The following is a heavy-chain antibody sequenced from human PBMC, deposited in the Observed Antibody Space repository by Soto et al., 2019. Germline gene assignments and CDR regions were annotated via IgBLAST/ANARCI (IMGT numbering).Heavy chain of an antibody. V-gene: IGHV1-2*04. D-gene: IGHD2-21*02. CDR1: GYTFTGYY. CDR3: ARVYCGRACYQGPFDY. CDR2: INPNSGGT. Sequence: GASVKVSCKASGYTFTGYYMHWVRQAPGQGLEWMGWINPNSGGTNYAQKFQGWVTMTRDTSISTAYMELSRLRSDDTAVYYCARVYCGRACYQGPFDYPGQGTLVTLPS. J-gene: IGHJ4*02.